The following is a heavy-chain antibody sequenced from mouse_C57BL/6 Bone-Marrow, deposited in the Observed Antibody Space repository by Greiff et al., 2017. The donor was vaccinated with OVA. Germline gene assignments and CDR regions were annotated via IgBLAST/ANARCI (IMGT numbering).Heavy chain of an antibody. CDR1: GYTFTDHT. Sequence: QVQLQQSDAELVKPGASVKISCKVSGYTFTDHTIHWMKQRPEQGLEWIGYIYPRDGSTKYNEKFKGKATLTADKSSSTAYMQLNSLTSEDSAVYFCARVCDHDERGYYYAMDYWGQGTSVTVSS. CDR2: IYPRDGST. CDR3: ARVCDHDERGYYYAMDY. J-gene: IGHJ4*01. V-gene: IGHV1-78*01. D-gene: IGHD2-10*02.